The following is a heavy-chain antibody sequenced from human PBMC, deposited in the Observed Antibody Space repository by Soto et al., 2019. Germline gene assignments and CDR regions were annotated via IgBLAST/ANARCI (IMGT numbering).Heavy chain of an antibody. J-gene: IGHJ6*03. D-gene: IGHD2-15*01. CDR3: AIASLGYCSGGSCYYPRYYYYYMDV. V-gene: IGHV1-8*01. CDR2: MNPNSGNT. Sequence: ASVKVSCKASGYTFTSYDINWVRQATGQGLEWMGWMNPNSGNTGYAQKFQGRVTMTRNTSISTAYMELSSLRSEDTAVYYCAIASLGYCSGGSCYYPRYYYYYMDVWGKGTTVTVSS. CDR1: GYTFTSYD.